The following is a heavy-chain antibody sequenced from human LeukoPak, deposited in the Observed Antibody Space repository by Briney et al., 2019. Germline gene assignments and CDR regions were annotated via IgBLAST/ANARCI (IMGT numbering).Heavy chain of an antibody. CDR2: INHSGST. CDR3: ARGSPTYGKVGFDY. D-gene: IGHD3-10*01. Sequence: SETLSLTCAVYGGSFSGYYWSWIRQPPGKGLEWIGEINHSGSTNYNPSLKSRVTISVDTSKNQFSLKLSSVTAADTAVYYCARGSPTYGKVGFDYWGRGTLVTVSS. J-gene: IGHJ4*02. CDR1: GGSFSGYY. V-gene: IGHV4-34*01.